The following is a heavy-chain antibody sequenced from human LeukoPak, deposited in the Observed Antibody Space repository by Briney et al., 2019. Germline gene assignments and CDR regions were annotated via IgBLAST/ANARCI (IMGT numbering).Heavy chain of an antibody. CDR1: GFTFSSTY. Sequence: GGSLRLSCAVSGFTFSSTYMSWVRQAPGKGLEWVSIIYSGGNTYYADSVKGRFTISRDNSKNTLYLQMNSLRAEDTAVYYCAREARFGESYFDFWGQGTLVTVSS. D-gene: IGHD3-10*01. CDR3: AREARFGESYFDF. CDR2: IYSGGNT. J-gene: IGHJ4*02. V-gene: IGHV3-53*01.